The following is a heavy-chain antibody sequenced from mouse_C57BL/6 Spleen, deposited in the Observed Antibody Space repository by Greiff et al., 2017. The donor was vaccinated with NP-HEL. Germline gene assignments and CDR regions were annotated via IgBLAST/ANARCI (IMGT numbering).Heavy chain of an antibody. CDR3: ARGDDGDYAMDY. D-gene: IGHD2-12*01. CDR1: GYTFTSYW. V-gene: IGHV1-59*01. J-gene: IGHJ4*01. Sequence: QVQLQQPGAELVRPGTSVKLSCKASGYTFTSYWMHWVKQRPGQGLEWIGVIDPSDSYTNYNQKFKGKATLTVDTSSSTAYMQLSSLTSEDSAVYYCARGDDGDYAMDYWGQGTSVTVSS. CDR2: IDPSDSYT.